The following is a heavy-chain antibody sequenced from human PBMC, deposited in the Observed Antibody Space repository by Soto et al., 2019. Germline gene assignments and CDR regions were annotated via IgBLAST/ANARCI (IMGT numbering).Heavy chain of an antibody. J-gene: IGHJ4*02. Sequence: QVQLVQSGAEVKKPGSSVKVSCKASGGTFSSYAISWVRQAPGQGLEWMGGIIPIFGTANYAQKFQGRVAITADESTSTAYMELSSLRSEDTAVYYCARDGPPTTVTPGDDYWGQGTLVTVSS. CDR1: GGTFSSYA. V-gene: IGHV1-69*01. CDR3: ARDGPPTTVTPGDDY. D-gene: IGHD4-17*01. CDR2: IIPIFGTA.